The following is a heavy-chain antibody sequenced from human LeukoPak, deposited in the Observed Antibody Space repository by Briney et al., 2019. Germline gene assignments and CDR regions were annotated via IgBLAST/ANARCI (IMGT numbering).Heavy chain of an antibody. Sequence: GGSLRLSCAASGFTFDDYGMTWIRHTPGKGLEWVSTINWNGGGTAYADSVKGRFTISRDDAKKSLYLQMNSLRAEGAGVYYCAKEDCSGGRCYSLHYWGQGTLVTVSS. CDR2: INWNGGGT. D-gene: IGHD2-15*01. J-gene: IGHJ4*02. CDR1: GFTFDDYG. V-gene: IGHV3-20*04. CDR3: AKEDCSGGRCYSLHY.